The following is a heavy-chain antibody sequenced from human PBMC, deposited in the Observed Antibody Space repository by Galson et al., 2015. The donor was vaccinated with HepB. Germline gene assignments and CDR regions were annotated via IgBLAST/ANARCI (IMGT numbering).Heavy chain of an antibody. D-gene: IGHD6-19*01. CDR3: ARLGSGWENDAFDI. Sequence: SVKVSCKASGGTFSSYAISWVRQAPGQGLEWMGGIIPIFGTANYAQKFQGRVTITADESTSTAYMELSSLRSEDTAVYYCARLGSGWENDAFDIWGQGTMVTVSS. J-gene: IGHJ3*02. CDR2: IIPIFGTA. V-gene: IGHV1-69*13. CDR1: GGTFSSYA.